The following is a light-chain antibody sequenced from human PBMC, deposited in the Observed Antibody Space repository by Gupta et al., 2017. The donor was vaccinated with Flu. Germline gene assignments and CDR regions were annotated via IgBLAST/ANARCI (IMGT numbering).Light chain of an antibody. Sequence: QSITISCTGTSSDIGANNYVAWYQHHPGKAPKLIIFEVDIRPSGVSNRISGSKPGNTAALTISGLQAEDEAHYYCSSYSGSSTLFGGGTKLTVL. CDR3: SSYSGSSTL. J-gene: IGLJ2*01. V-gene: IGLV2-14*01. CDR1: SSDIGANNY. CDR2: EVD.